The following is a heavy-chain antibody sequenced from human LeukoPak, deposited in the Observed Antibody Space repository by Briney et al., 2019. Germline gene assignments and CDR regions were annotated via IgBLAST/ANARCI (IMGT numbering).Heavy chain of an antibody. Sequence: GGSLRLSCAASGFTFSGYSMHWARQAPGKGLEWVAIIRNDGSVRYYVDSAKGRFTISRDNSENTLYLQMDSLRAEDTAVYFCARGSGSGSFLIDNWGQGTLVTVSS. V-gene: IGHV3-30*04. CDR2: IRNDGSVR. D-gene: IGHD3-10*01. J-gene: IGHJ4*02. CDR3: ARGSGSGSFLIDN. CDR1: GFTFSGYS.